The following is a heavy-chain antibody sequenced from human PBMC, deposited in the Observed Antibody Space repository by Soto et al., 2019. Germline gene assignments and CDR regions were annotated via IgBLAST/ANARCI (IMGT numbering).Heavy chain of an antibody. CDR1: GFTFSSYG. V-gene: IGHV3-30*18. D-gene: IGHD4-17*01. J-gene: IGHJ4*02. CDR2: ISYDGSNK. Sequence: GGSLRLSCAASGFTFSSYGMHWVRQAPGKGLEWVAVISYDGSNKYYADSVKGRFTISRDNSKNTLYLQMNSLRAEDTAVYYCAKDRTYGDYDLNFDYWGQGTLVTVSS. CDR3: AKDRTYGDYDLNFDY.